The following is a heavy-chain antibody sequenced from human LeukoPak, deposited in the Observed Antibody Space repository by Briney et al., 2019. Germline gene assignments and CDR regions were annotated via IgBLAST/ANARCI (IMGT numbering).Heavy chain of an antibody. D-gene: IGHD5-12*01. J-gene: IGHJ6*02. CDR2: IRSKANSYAT. Sequence: PGGSLRLSCAASGFTFSGSAMHWVRQASGKGVGWVGRIRSKANSYATAHAASVKGRFTISRDDSKNTAYLQMNSLKTEDTAVYYCTRQGGYDPYYYYYGMDVWGQGTTVTVSS. CDR3: TRQGGYDPYYYYYGMDV. V-gene: IGHV3-73*01. CDR1: GFTFSGSA.